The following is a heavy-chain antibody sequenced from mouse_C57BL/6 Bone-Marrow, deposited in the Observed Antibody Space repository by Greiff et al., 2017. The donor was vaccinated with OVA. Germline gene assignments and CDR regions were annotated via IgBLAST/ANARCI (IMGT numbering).Heavy chain of an antibody. CDR1: GYTFTDYE. J-gene: IGHJ4*01. V-gene: IGHV1-15*01. Sequence: VQLQESGAELVRPGASVTLSCKASGYTFTDYEMHWVKQTPVHGLEWIGAIDPETGGTAYNQKFKGKAILTADKSSSTAYMELRSLTSEDSAVYYCTNLWLRRRFYAMDYWGQGTSVTVSS. CDR2: IDPETGGT. D-gene: IGHD2-2*01. CDR3: TNLWLRRRFYAMDY.